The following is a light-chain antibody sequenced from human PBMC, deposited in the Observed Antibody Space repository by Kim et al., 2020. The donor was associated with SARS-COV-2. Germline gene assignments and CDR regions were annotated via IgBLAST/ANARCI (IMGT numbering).Light chain of an antibody. CDR2: DAS. J-gene: IGKJ4*01. V-gene: IGKV1-33*01. CDR1: QDITNY. Sequence: DIQMTQSPSSLSASVGDRVTITCQASQDITNYLNWYQQKPGKAPKVLIYDASSLETGVPSRFSGSGSGTHFTFTITSLQPEDIATYYCQHYDSLLALTFGGATKVDIK. CDR3: QHYDSLLALT.